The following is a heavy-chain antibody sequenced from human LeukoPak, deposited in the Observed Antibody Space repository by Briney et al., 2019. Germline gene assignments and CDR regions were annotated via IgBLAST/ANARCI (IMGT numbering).Heavy chain of an antibody. CDR3: ASPSRYYYDSSGYQFDY. Sequence: SETLSLTCTVSGGSISSSRYYCGWIRQPPGKWLEWIVSIYYSGSTYYNPSLKSGVTISVDTSKNQFSLKLSSVTAADPAVYYCASPSRYYYDSSGYQFDYWGQGTLVTVSS. CDR1: GGSISSSRYY. D-gene: IGHD3-22*01. J-gene: IGHJ4*02. CDR2: IYYSGST. V-gene: IGHV4-39*01.